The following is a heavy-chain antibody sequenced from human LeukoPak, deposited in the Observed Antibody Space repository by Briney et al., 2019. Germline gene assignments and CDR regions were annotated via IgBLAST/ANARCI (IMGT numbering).Heavy chain of an antibody. Sequence: PGGSLRLSCAASGFIVSGDFMSWVRQTPGKGLEWVSVISGGGDITYYADSVKGRFAISRDNSENTVYLQMNSLRAEDTAVYYCAKEQVVSPPWVSYFDYWGQGTLVTVSS. CDR3: AKEQVVSPPWVSYFDY. V-gene: IGHV3-23*01. CDR2: ISGGGDIT. J-gene: IGHJ4*02. D-gene: IGHD1-26*01. CDR1: GFIVSGDF.